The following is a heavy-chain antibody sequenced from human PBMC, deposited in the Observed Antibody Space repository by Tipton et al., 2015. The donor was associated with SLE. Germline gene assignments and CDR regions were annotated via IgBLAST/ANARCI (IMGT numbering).Heavy chain of an antibody. D-gene: IGHD2-15*01. CDR2: IYYSGST. J-gene: IGHJ6*03. CDR1: GGSISTYY. CDR3: ARGEGGSYYYMDV. Sequence: LRLSCTVSGGSISTYYWSWIRQPPRKGLEWIGYIYYSGSTNYNPSLKSRVTISVDTSKNQFSLEMSSVTAADTAVYYCARGEGGSYYYMDVWGKGTTVTVSS. V-gene: IGHV4-59*01.